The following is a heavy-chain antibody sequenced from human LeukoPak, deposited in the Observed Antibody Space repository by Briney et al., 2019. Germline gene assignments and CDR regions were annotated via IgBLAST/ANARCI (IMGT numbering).Heavy chain of an antibody. V-gene: IGHV4-61*08. CDR3: AREYSAFDY. J-gene: IGHJ4*02. Sequence: SETLSLTCTVSGDPINSHTDYKWTWIRQPPGMGLEWIGYVYYTGNTNYNPSLQSRVTISVDTSKNQFSLKLTSVTAADTAVYYCAREYSAFDYCGQGTLVTVSP. CDR1: GDPINSHTDYK. CDR2: VYYTGNT. D-gene: IGHD5-12*01.